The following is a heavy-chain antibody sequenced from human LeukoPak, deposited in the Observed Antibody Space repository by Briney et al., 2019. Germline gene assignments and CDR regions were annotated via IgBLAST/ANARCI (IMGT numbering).Heavy chain of an antibody. CDR3: ARHPDYGVYFDY. CDR2: IYYSGST. D-gene: IGHD4-17*01. Sequence: PSATLSLTCTVSGGSISSSSYYWGWIRQPPGKGLEWIGSIYYSGSTYYNPSLKSRVTISVDTSKNQFSLKLSSVTAADTAVYYCARHPDYGVYFDYWGQGTLVTVSS. V-gene: IGHV4-39*01. J-gene: IGHJ4*02. CDR1: GGSISSSSYY.